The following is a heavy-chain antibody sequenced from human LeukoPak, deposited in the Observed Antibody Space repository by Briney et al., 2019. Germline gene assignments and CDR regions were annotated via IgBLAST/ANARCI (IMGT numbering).Heavy chain of an antibody. CDR1: GFTFSSYW. CDR2: ISSSGSTI. Sequence: QPGGSLRLSCAASGFTFSSYWMSWVRQAPGKGLEWVSSISSSGSTIYYADSVKGRFTISRDNAKNSLYLQMNSLRAEDTAVYYCAELGITMIGGVWGKGTTVTISS. V-gene: IGHV3-48*04. J-gene: IGHJ6*04. CDR3: AELGITMIGGV. D-gene: IGHD3-10*02.